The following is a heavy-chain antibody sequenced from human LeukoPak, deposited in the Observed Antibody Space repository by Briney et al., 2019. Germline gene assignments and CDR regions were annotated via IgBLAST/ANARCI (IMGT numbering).Heavy chain of an antibody. J-gene: IGHJ6*03. CDR1: GYTFTSYG. CDR2: ISAYNVNT. CDR3: ARGEGITIPYYMDV. Sequence: ASVKVSCKASGYTFTSYGISWVRQAPGQGLEWMGRISAYNVNTNYAQKLQGRVTMTTDTSTSTAYMELRSLRSDDTAVYYCARGEGITIPYYMDVWGKGTTVTVSS. D-gene: IGHD3-3*01. V-gene: IGHV1-18*01.